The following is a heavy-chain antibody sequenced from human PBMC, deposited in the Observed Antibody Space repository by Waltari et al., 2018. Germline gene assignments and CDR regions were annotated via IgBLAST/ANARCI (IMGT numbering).Heavy chain of an antibody. CDR3: ARGEGGANEY. CDR1: GLTFRNYD. CDR2: ISSGASII. V-gene: IGHV3-48*03. Sequence: EVQLVESGGRLVHPGGSLRLFCAATGLTFRNYDMNWGRQAPWKGLEWVAYISSGASIIYYADSVKGRFTISREKAKNSVYLQMSSLRAEDTAIYYCARGEGGANEYWGQGTLVTVSA. J-gene: IGHJ4*02. D-gene: IGHD1-26*01.